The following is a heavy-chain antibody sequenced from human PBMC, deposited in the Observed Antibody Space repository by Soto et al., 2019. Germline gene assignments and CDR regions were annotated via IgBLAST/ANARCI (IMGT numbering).Heavy chain of an antibody. J-gene: IGHJ4*02. D-gene: IGHD3-16*01. Sequence: EVQLVESGGGLVQPGGSLRLPCAASEFTFSTYWMTWVRQPPGKGLEWVASINQDGSERYYVDSVRGRFTISRDNAKNSLYLQMNSLRAEDTAVYYCVCGGNFFVYWGQGTLVTVSP. V-gene: IGHV3-7*01. CDR1: EFTFSTYW. CDR3: VCGGNFFVY. CDR2: INQDGSER.